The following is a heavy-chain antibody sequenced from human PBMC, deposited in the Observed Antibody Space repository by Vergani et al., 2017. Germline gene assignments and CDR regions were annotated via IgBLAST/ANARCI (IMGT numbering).Heavy chain of an antibody. Sequence: QLVESGGGVVQPGRSLRLSCGASGFPFSSYAMHWVRQAPGKGLDWVAVISYDGSNKYYADSVKGRFTISRDNSKNTLYLQMNSLRAEDTAVYYCATSPAGGSSSPDYYYXMDVWGKGTTVTVSS. CDR1: GFPFSSYA. J-gene: IGHJ6*03. CDR2: ISYDGSNK. CDR3: ATSPAGGSSSPDYYYXMDV. V-gene: IGHV3-30*04. D-gene: IGHD6-6*01.